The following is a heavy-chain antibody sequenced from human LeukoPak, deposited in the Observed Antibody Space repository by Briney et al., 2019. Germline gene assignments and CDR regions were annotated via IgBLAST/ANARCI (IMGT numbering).Heavy chain of an antibody. CDR3: ARGYCGGGSCYTLWFDP. D-gene: IGHD2-15*01. V-gene: IGHV3-53*01. CDR2: IYSGGST. J-gene: IGHJ5*02. CDR1: GFTVSSNY. Sequence: GGSLRLSCAASGFTVSSNYMSWVRQAPGKGLEWVSVIYSGGSTYYADSVKGRFTISRDNSKNTLYLQMNSLRAEDTAVYYCARGYCGGGSCYTLWFDPWGQGTLVTVSS.